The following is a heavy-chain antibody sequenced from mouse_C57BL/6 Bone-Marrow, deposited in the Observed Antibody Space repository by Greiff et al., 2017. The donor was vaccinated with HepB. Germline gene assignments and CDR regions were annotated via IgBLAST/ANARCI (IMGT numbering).Heavy chain of an antibody. CDR3: ARVSDYYGSSYWYFDV. Sequence: EVKLVESGGGLVQPGGSLKLSCAASGFTFSDYYMYWVRQTPEKRLEWVAYISNGGGSTYYPDTVKGRFTISRDNAKNTLYLQMSRLKSEDTAMYYCARVSDYYGSSYWYFDVWGTGTTVTVSS. CDR2: ISNGGGST. J-gene: IGHJ1*03. CDR1: GFTFSDYY. D-gene: IGHD1-1*01. V-gene: IGHV5-12*01.